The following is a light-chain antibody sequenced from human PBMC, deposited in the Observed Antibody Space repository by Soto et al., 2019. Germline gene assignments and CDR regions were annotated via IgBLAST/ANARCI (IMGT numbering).Light chain of an antibody. Sequence: QSALTQPASVSGSPGQSITISCTGTSSDIGTYNSVSWYQQHAGKVPKLMIYDVTNRTSGVSDRFSGSKSGNTASLTISGLQAEDEADYYCTSYTTSSTLVFGGGTKLTVL. CDR1: SSDIGTYNS. CDR3: TSYTTSSTLV. V-gene: IGLV2-14*01. CDR2: DVT. J-gene: IGLJ2*01.